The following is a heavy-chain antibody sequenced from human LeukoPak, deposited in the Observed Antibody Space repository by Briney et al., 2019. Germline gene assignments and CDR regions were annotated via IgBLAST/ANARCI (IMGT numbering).Heavy chain of an antibody. CDR1: GFTFSSYG. V-gene: IGHV3-53*01. Sequence: GRSLRLSCAASGFTFSSYGMHWVRQAPGKGLEWVSIIHSGGITHYADSVKGRFTISRDNSKNTLYLQMNSLRAEDTAVYYCVRDRGIASTGGYGMDVWGQGTTVTVSS. D-gene: IGHD6-13*01. J-gene: IGHJ6*02. CDR3: VRDRGIASTGGYGMDV. CDR2: IHSGGIT.